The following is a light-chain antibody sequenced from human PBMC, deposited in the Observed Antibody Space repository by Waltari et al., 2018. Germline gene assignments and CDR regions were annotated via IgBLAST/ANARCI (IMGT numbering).Light chain of an antibody. Sequence: SVLTQPPSVSGAPGQTVTITCTGSSPNNRAGPDRHWYQQFSGTAPKLLIFDNDNRPSGVPDRFSGSRSGTSAYLAITGLQTDDEADYFCQSYDSGQWVFGGGTKVTVL. J-gene: IGLJ3*02. CDR2: DND. V-gene: IGLV1-40*01. CDR1: SPNNRAGPD. CDR3: QSYDSGQWV.